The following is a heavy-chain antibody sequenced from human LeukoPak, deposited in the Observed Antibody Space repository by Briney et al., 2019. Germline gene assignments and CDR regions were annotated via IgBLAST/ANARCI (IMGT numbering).Heavy chain of an antibody. V-gene: IGHV3-30-3*01. CDR3: AKANGFDP. Sequence: GGSLRLSCAASGFTFSSFAMHWVRQAPGKGLEWVAVISYDGSNKYYADSVKGRFTISRDNAKNSLYLQMNSLRAEDTALYYCAKANGFDPWGQGTLVTVSS. J-gene: IGHJ5*02. CDR2: ISYDGSNK. CDR1: GFTFSSFA.